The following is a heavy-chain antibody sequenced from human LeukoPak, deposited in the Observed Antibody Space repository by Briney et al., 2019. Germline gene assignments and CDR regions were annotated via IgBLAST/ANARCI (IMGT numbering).Heavy chain of an antibody. D-gene: IGHD3-16*01. Sequence: SVKVSCKASGGTFSSYAISWVRQAPGQGLEWMGRIISILGIANYAQKFQGRVTITADRSTSTAYMELSSLRSEDTAVYYCARRGLSASYYYYYYGMDVWGQGTTVTVSS. CDR3: ARRGLSASYYYYYYGMDV. CDR1: GGTFSSYA. J-gene: IGHJ6*02. CDR2: IISILGIA. V-gene: IGHV1-69*04.